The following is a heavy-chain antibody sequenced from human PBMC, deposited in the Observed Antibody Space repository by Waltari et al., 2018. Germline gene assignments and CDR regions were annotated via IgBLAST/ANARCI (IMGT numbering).Heavy chain of an antibody. J-gene: IGHJ6*02. CDR3: ARESEYYDFWSGYYRVIGYYGMDV. D-gene: IGHD3-3*01. Sequence: EVQLVESGGGLVKPGGSLRLSCAASGFTFSSYSMNWVRQAPGKGTERVPSISSSSSYIYYADSVKGRFTISRDNAKNSLYLQMNSLRAEDTAVYYCARESEYYDFWSGYYRVIGYYGMDVWGQGTTVTVSS. CDR2: ISSSSSYI. CDR1: GFTFSSYS. V-gene: IGHV3-21*01.